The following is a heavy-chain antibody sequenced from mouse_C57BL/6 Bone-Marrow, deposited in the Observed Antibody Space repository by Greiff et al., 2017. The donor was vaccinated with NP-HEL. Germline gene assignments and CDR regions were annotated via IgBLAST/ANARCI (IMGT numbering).Heavy chain of an antibody. CDR3: ARYYYGSSSFDY. J-gene: IGHJ2*01. D-gene: IGHD1-1*01. V-gene: IGHV1-72*01. Sequence: QVQLQQPGAELVKPGASVKLSCKASGYTFTSYLMHWVKQRPGRGLEWIGRIEPNSGGTKYNEKFKSKATLTVDKPSSTAYMQLNSLTSEDSAVYYCARYYYGSSSFDYWGQGTTLTVSS. CDR1: GYTFTSYL. CDR2: IEPNSGGT.